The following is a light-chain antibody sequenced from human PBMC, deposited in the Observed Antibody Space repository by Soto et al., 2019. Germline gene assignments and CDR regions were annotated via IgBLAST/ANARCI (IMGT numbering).Light chain of an antibody. CDR2: GAY. CDR1: QSVSNNY. J-gene: IGKJ5*01. CDR3: QQYGSSPIT. V-gene: IGKV3-20*01. Sequence: EIVWTQSPVTLSLSPGERATLSCRASQSVSNNYLAWYQQKPGQAPRLLIFGAYSRATGIPDRFSGSGSGTDFTLIISRLETEDFAVYYCQQYGSSPITFGQGTRLEIK.